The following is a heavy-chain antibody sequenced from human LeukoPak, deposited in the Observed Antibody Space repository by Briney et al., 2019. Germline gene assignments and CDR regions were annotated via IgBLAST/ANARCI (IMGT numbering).Heavy chain of an antibody. D-gene: IGHD6-6*01. CDR1: GYSFTDYY. V-gene: IGHV1-18*01. CDR2: ISAYNGNT. CDR3: ARDHGSSSDAFDI. Sequence: GASVKVSCKTSGYSFTDYYMHWVRQAPGQGLEWMGWISAYNGNTNYAQKLQGRVTMTTDTSTSTAYMELRSLRSDDTAVYYCARDHGSSSDAFDIWGQGTMVTVSS. J-gene: IGHJ3*02.